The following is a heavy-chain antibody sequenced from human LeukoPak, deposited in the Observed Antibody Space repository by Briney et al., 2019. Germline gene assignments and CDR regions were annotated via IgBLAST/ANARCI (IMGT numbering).Heavy chain of an antibody. D-gene: IGHD4-17*01. V-gene: IGHV6-1*01. Sequence: SQTLSLTCAISGDSVSSNSAAWNWIRQSPSRGLEWLGRTYYRSKWYNDYAVSVKSRITINPDTSKNQFSLRLSSVTAADTAVYYCASHGDPRYYFDYWGQGTLVTVSS. CDR3: ASHGDPRYYFDY. CDR1: GDSVSSNSAA. CDR2: TYYRSKWYN. J-gene: IGHJ4*02.